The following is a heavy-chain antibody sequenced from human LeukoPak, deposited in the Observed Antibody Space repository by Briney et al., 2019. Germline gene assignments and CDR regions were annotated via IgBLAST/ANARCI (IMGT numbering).Heavy chain of an antibody. D-gene: IGHD6-19*01. V-gene: IGHV4-39*01. J-gene: IGHJ1*01. CDR2: IYYSGST. CDR3: ARHVRAVAGRFEYFHH. Sequence: PSETLSLTCTVSGGSVSSGSYYWGWIRQPPGKGLEWIGSIYYSGSTYYNPSLKSRVTISVDTSKNQFSLKLSSVTAADTAVYYCARHVRAVAGRFEYFHHWGQGTLVTVSS. CDR1: GGSVSSGSYY.